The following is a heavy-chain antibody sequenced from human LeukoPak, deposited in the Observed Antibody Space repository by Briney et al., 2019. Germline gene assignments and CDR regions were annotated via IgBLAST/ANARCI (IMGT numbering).Heavy chain of an antibody. CDR2: ISSNGDST. V-gene: IGHV3-64*01. Sequence: GGSLRLSCAASGFIFSSYAMHWVRQAPGKGLEYVSAISSNGDSTFYANSVKGRFTISRDNSKNTLYLQMNSLRAEDTAVYYCAREKLGYFDYWGQGTLVTVSS. CDR3: AREKLGYFDY. J-gene: IGHJ4*02. D-gene: IGHD6-13*01. CDR1: GFIFSSYA.